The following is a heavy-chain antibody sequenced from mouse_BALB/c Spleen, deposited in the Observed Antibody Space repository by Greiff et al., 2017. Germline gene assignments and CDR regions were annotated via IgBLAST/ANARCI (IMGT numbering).Heavy chain of an antibody. CDR2: IYPGSGNT. D-gene: IGHD2-4*01. CDR1: GYTFTDYY. J-gene: IGHJ2*01. V-gene: IGHV1-77*01. Sequence: QVQLKESGAELARPGASVKLSCKASGYTFTDYYINWVKQRTGQGLEWIGEIYPGSGNTYYNEKFKGKATLTADKSSSTAYMQLSSLTSEDSAVYFCASSPYDYDGFDYWGQGTTLTVSS. CDR3: ASSPYDYDGFDY.